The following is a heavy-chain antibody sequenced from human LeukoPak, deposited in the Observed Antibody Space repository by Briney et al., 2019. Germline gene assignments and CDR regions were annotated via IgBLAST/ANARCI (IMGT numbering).Heavy chain of an antibody. J-gene: IGHJ4*02. CDR2: IIPIFGTA. CDR3: ARGIDIVVVRKIDYTFDY. V-gene: IGHV1-69*05. CDR1: GGTFSSYA. D-gene: IGHD2-2*01. Sequence: SVKVSCKASGGTFSSYAISWVRQAPGQGLEWMGGIIPIFGTANYAQKFQGRVTITTDESTSTAYMELSSLRSEDTAVYYCARGIDIVVVRKIDYTFDYWGQGTLVTVSS.